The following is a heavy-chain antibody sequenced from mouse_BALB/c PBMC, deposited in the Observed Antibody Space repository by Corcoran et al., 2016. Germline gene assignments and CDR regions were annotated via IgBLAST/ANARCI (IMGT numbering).Heavy chain of an antibody. CDR2: INTYTGEP. CDR3: ARNYGPYFDY. Sequence: QIQLVQSGPELKKPGETVKISCKASGYTFTNYGMNWVKQAPGKGLKWMGWINTYTGEPTYADDFKGRFAFSLETSASTAYLQINNLKNEDTATYVCARNYGPYFDYWGQGTTLTVSS. D-gene: IGHD1-2*01. J-gene: IGHJ2*01. V-gene: IGHV9-3-1*01. CDR1: GYTFTNYG.